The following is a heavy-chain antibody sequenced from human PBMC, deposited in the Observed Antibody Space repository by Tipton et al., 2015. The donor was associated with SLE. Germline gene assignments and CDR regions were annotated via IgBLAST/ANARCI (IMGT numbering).Heavy chain of an antibody. J-gene: IGHJ4*02. CDR2: IFHSGNT. CDR3: AGDSQAFDY. CDR1: GGSISRYY. Sequence: GLVKPSETLSLTCSVSGGSISRYYWNWIRQPPGKGLEWIGYIFHSGNTNYNPSLKSRVTISADTSKNQFSLKLTSVTAADTAVYYCAGDSQAFDYWGQGSLVTVSS. V-gene: IGHV4-59*01.